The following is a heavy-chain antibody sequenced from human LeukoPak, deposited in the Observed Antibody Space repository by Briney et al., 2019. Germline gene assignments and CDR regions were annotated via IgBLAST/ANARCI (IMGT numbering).Heavy chain of an antibody. J-gene: IGHJ4*02. V-gene: IGHV3-48*03. Sequence: GGSLRLSCAASGFTFSSYEMNWVRQAPEKGLEWVSYISSSGSTIYYADSVKGRFTISRDNAKNSLYLQMNSLRAEDTAVYYCARRYGSGSSWGYFDYWGQGTLVTVSS. CDR1: GFTFSSYE. CDR2: ISSSGSTI. D-gene: IGHD3-10*01. CDR3: ARRYGSGSSWGYFDY.